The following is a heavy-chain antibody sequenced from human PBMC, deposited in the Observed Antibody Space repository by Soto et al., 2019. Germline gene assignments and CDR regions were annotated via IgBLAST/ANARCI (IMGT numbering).Heavy chain of an antibody. CDR1: GFTFSSYS. CDR3: ARDPTLVVWERRTLDY. J-gene: IGHJ4*02. V-gene: IGHV3-48*02. Sequence: PGGSLRLSCAASGFTFSSYSMNWVRQAPGKGLEWVSYISSSSSSTIYYADSVKGRFTISRDNAKNSLYLQMNSLRDEDTAVYYCARDPTLVVWERRTLDYWGQGTLVTVSS. CDR2: ISSSSSSTI. D-gene: IGHD1-26*01.